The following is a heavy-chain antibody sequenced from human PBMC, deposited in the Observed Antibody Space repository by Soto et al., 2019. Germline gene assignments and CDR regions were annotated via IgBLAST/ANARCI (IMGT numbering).Heavy chain of an antibody. J-gene: IGHJ4*02. CDR3: ARDLNWSFDY. CDR2: ISSSSSYI. CDR1: GFTFSSYS. Sequence: PGGSLRLSCAASGFTFSSYSMNWVRQAPGKGLEWVSSISSSSSYIYYADSVKGRFTISRDNAKNSLYLQMNSLRDDDTAIYYCARDLNWSFDYWGQGTLVTVSS. V-gene: IGHV3-21*01. D-gene: IGHD1-1*01.